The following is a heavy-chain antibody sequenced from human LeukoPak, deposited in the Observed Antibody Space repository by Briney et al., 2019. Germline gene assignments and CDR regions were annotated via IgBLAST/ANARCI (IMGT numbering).Heavy chain of an antibody. CDR3: ARALDSLGGLSLPDF. J-gene: IGHJ4*02. CDR1: GYSFTNYA. CDR2: IHPRTGNP. Sequence: ASVKVSCKASGYSFTNYAMNWVRQAPGQGLEFMGWIHPRTGNPAYAQGFSGRFVFSLDTSVTTTYLLISDLKAEDTAVYFCARALDSLGGLSLPDFWGQGTLVTVSS. D-gene: IGHD3-16*01. V-gene: IGHV7-4-1*02.